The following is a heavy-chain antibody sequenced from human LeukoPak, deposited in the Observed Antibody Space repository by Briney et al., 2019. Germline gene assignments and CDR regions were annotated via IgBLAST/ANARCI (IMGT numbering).Heavy chain of an antibody. D-gene: IGHD5-24*01. CDR1: GGSFSGYY. CDR3: SRGTDAYKCGNT. V-gene: IGHV4-34*01. J-gene: IGHJ4*02. CDR2: IHYSGSI. Sequence: TSETLSLTCAVYGGSFSGYYWTWIRQPPGKGLEWIGEIHYSGSINYNPSLKSRVTISADTSNNHFSLKVNSVTAPDTAVYYCSRGTDAYKCGNTGGQGTLVTVSS.